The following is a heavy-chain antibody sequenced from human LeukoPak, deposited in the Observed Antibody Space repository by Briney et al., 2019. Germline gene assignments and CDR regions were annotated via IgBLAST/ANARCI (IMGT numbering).Heavy chain of an antibody. CDR3: ARGKGRYTSDASLDY. D-gene: IGHD3-9*01. CDR2: IIPIFGTT. Sequence: ASVKVSCKASGGTFSNYAVSWVRQAPGQGLEWMGGIIPIFGTTDNAQKFQGRLTITADESTSTAYMELSSLKSEDTAVYYCARGKGRYTSDASLDYWGQGTLVTVSS. V-gene: IGHV1-69*13. J-gene: IGHJ4*02. CDR1: GGTFSNYA.